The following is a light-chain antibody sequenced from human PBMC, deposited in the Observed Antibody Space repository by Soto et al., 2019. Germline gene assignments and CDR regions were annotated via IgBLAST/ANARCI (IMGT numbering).Light chain of an antibody. CDR2: GAS. CDR1: QSVSSK. J-gene: IGKJ1*01. CDR3: QQYGSSSWT. Sequence: EVIFTQSPAPLSLTPGERATLSCTASQSVSSKLAWYQQRPGQAPRLLIYGASSRATGIPDRFSGSGSGTEFTLTISRLEPEDFAVYYCQQYGSSSWTFGQGTKVDI. V-gene: IGKV3-20*01.